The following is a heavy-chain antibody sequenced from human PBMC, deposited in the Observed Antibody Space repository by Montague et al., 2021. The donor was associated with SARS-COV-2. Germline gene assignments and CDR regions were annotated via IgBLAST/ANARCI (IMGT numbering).Heavy chain of an antibody. Sequence: PALVKPTQTLTLTCTFSGFSLSTSGMCVSWIRQPPGKALEWLARIDLDDDKYYSTSLKTRLTISKDTSKNQVVLTMTNMDPVDTATYYCARVSSSWSQDYYYFMDVWGKGTTDTVSS. J-gene: IGHJ6*03. CDR2: IDLDDDK. D-gene: IGHD6-13*01. CDR3: ARVSSSWSQDYYYFMDV. CDR1: GFSLSTSGMC. V-gene: IGHV2-70*11.